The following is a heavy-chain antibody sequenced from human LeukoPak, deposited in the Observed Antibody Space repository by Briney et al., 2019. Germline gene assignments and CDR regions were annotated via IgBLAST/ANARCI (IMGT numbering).Heavy chain of an antibody. D-gene: IGHD6-25*01. J-gene: IGHJ3*02. CDR1: GGTFSSYA. CDR3: ARDRGYAPDTFDI. V-gene: IGHV1-18*01. CDR2: IGAYNGDT. Sequence: GSSVKVSCKASGGTFSSYAISWVRQAPGQGLEWMGWIGAYNGDTNYAQKLQGRVTMTIDTSTSTAYMELRGLRSDDTAVFYCARDRGYAPDTFDIWGQGTMVTVSS.